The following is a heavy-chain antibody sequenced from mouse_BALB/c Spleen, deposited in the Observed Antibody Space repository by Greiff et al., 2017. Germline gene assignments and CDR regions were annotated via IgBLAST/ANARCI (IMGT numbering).Heavy chain of an antibody. CDR3: ALEYAMDY. D-gene: IGHD3-3*01. CDR2: IYPGSGST. V-gene: IGHV1-55*01. Sequence: QVQLKQPGAELVKPGTSVKLSCKASGYNFTSYWINWVKLRPGQGLEWIGDIYPGSGSTNYNEKFKSKATLTVDTSSSTAYMQLSSLASEDSALYYCALEYAMDYWGQGTSVTVSS. CDR1: GYNFTSYW. J-gene: IGHJ4*01.